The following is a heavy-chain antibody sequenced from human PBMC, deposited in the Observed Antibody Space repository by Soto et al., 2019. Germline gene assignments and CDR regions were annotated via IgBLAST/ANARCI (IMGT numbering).Heavy chain of an antibody. D-gene: IGHD3-3*01. V-gene: IGHV4-30-2*01. CDR1: GGSISSGGYS. J-gene: IGHJ5*02. CDR2: IYHSGST. Sequence: SETLSLTCAVSGGSISSGGYSWSWIRQPPGKGLEWIGYIYHSGSTYYNPSLKSRVTISVDRSKNQFSLKLSSVTAADTAVYYCAREGPNYDFWSGRRAMWSDPSGQGPLVTVSS. CDR3: AREGPNYDFWSGRRAMWSDP.